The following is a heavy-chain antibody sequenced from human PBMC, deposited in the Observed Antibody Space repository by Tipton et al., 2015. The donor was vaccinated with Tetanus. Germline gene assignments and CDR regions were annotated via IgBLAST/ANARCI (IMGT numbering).Heavy chain of an antibody. CDR2: ISNSGVT. D-gene: IGHD1-1*01. V-gene: IGHV4-59*01. J-gene: IGHJ4*02. CDR1: GGSMSSNY. CDR3: ARHYNSPAIFDF. Sequence: TLSLTCTVSGGSMSSNYWSWIRQPPGKGLEWVGYISNSGVTNYNPSLKSRVTISLDTSKNHFSLRLSAVTAADTAVYFCARHYNSPAIFDFWGQGTLVTVSS.